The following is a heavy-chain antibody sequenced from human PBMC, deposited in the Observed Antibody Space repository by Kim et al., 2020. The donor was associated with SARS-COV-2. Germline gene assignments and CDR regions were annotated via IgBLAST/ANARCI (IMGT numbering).Heavy chain of an antibody. CDR1: GGSISSYY. CDR2: IYYSGST. CDR3: ARQYYYVSTAVAFDI. D-gene: IGHD3-10*02. J-gene: IGHJ3*02. V-gene: IGHV4-59*08. Sequence: SETLSLTCTVSGGSISSYYWSWIRQPPGKGLEWIGYIYYSGSTNYNPSLKSRVTISVDTSKNQFSLKLSSVTAADTAVYYCARQYYYVSTAVAFDIWGQGTTVTVSS.